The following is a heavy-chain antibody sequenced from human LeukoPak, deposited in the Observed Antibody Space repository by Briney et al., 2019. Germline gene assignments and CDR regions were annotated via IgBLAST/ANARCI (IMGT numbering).Heavy chain of an antibody. CDR1: GGTFSSYA. D-gene: IGHD3-3*01. CDR3: ARAIGGHDY. CDR2: MNPNSGNT. Sequence: GSSVKVSCKASGGTFSSYAISWVRQAPGQGLEWMGWMNPNSGNTGYAQKFQGRVTMTRNTSISTAYMELSSLRSEDTAVYYCARAIGGHDYWGQGTLVTVSS. J-gene: IGHJ4*02. V-gene: IGHV1-8*02.